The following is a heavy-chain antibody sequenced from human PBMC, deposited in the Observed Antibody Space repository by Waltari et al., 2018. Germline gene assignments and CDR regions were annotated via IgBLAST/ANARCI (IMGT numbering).Heavy chain of an antibody. CDR1: GGLFGGYY. V-gene: IGHV4-34*01. D-gene: IGHD5-18*01. CDR3: ARRPEYSYSYFDY. J-gene: IGHJ4*02. CDR2: INHSGST. Sequence: VKLQQRGAGLVMPSEAVSPTCVVYGGLFGGYYQRCIRQPPGTGLEWIGEINHSGSTNYNPSLKNRVTISVDTSNNQYSLKLSALTAADTAVYYCARRPEYSYSYFDYWGQGTLVTVSS.